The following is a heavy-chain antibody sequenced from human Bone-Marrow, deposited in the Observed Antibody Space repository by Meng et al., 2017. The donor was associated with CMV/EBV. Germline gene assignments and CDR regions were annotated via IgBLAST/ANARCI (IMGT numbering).Heavy chain of an antibody. Sequence: ASVKVSCKAYGYTFTGYYIHWVRQAPGQGLEWMGYINPNSGDTKYAQKLQGRISVTRDASISTGYMELNRLRSDDTAVYSCARSGMVGATYQYYHGMDVWGQGTTVTVSS. CDR2: INPNSGDT. J-gene: IGHJ6*02. CDR1: GYTFTGYY. V-gene: IGHV1-2*02. D-gene: IGHD1-26*01. CDR3: ARSGMVGATYQYYHGMDV.